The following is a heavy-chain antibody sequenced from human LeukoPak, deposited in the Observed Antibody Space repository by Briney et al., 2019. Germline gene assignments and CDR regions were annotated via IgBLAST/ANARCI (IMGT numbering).Heavy chain of an antibody. CDR1: GFTFSSYG. V-gene: IGHV3-21*01. J-gene: IGHJ3*02. D-gene: IGHD5-18*01. Sequence: GGSLRLSCAASGFTFSSYGMNWVRQAPGKGLEWVSSISSSSSYIYYADSVKGRFTISRDNAMNSLYLQMNSLRAEDTAVYYCAKGRGYGNHDAFDIWGQGTMVTVSS. CDR2: ISSSSSYI. CDR3: AKGRGYGNHDAFDI.